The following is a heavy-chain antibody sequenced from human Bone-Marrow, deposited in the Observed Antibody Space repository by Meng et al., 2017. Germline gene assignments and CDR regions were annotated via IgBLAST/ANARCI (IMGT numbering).Heavy chain of an antibody. J-gene: IGHJ6*02. Sequence: QVQLVQSGAEVKKPGSSVKVSCKASGGTFSSYAIRWVRQAPGQGLEWMGGIIPILGIATYAQKFQGRVTITADKSTSTAYMELSSLRSEDTAVYYCARDAVIILGYCSSTSCHYYYYGMDVWGQGTTVTVSS. CDR2: IIPILGIA. CDR1: GGTFSSYA. CDR3: ARDAVIILGYCSSTSCHYYYYGMDV. V-gene: IGHV1-69*10. D-gene: IGHD2-2*01.